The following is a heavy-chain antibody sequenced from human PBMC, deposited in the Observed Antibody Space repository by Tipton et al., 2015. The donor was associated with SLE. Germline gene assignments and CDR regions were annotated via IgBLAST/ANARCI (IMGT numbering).Heavy chain of an antibody. D-gene: IGHD3-10*01. V-gene: IGHV3-15*01. CDR2: IKTKAEGGTT. Sequence: GSLRLSCAASGFTFSNVWMNWVRQAPGKGLEWVGRIKTKAEGGTTEYAAPVKGRFTILRDDSKNTLYLQMNSLKTEDTAVYYCAKDLKITMVRGVLDYWGQGTLVTVSS. CDR3: AKDLKITMVRGVLDY. CDR1: GFTFSNVW. J-gene: IGHJ4*02.